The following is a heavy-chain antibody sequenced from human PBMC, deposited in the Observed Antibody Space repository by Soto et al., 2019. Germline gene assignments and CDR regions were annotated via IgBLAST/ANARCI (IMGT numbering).Heavy chain of an antibody. CDR1: GFTFSSYS. CDR2: ISSSSSTI. CDR3: ARDGNMFRGVMWS. V-gene: IGHV3-48*01. Sequence: EVQLVESGGGLVQPGGSLRLSCAASGFTFSSYSMNWVRQAPGKGLEWVSYISSSSSTIYYADSVKGRFTISRDNAKTSLYLQMNSLRAEDTAVYYCARDGNMFRGVMWSWGQGTLVTVSS. J-gene: IGHJ5*02. D-gene: IGHD3-10*01.